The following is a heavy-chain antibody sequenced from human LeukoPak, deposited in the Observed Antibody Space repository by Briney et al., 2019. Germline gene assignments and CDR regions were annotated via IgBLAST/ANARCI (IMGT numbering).Heavy chain of an antibody. CDR2: ISGNGVGT. CDR3: VGDGRDGYNRYFHH. J-gene: IGHJ1*01. Sequence: GGSLRLSCSASGXTFSIYAMHWVRQAPGKGLQYVSVISGNGVGTSYADSVKGRFTISRDNSKNTVYLQMSSLRAEDTAVYYCVGDGRDGYNRYFHHWGQGTLVTVSS. D-gene: IGHD5-24*01. V-gene: IGHV3-64D*06. CDR1: GXTFSIYA.